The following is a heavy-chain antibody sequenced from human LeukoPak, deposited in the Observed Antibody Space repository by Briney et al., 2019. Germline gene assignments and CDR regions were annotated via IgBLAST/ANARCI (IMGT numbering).Heavy chain of an antibody. J-gene: IGHJ4*02. CDR1: GFTFSSYG. Sequence: GGSLRLTCAVSGFTFSSYGMSWVRQAPRKGLEWVSSIFPSGGEIHYADSVRGRFTISRDNSKSTLSLQMNSLRAEDTAIYYCATYRQVLLPFESWGQGTLVTVSS. V-gene: IGHV3-23*01. CDR3: ATYRQVLLPFES. CDR2: IFPSGGEI. D-gene: IGHD2-8*02.